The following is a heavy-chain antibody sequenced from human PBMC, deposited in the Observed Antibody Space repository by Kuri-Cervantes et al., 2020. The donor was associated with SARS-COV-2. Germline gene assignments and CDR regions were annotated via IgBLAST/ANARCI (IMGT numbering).Heavy chain of an antibody. CDR3: ARVVVVPAAISNPGGMDV. J-gene: IGHJ6*03. V-gene: IGHV1-2*02. Sequence: ASVKVSCKASGYTFTGYYIHWVRQAPGQGLEWMGWINPNFGGTNYAQEFQGRVTMTRDTSIGTAYMELSSLRSDDTAVYYCARVVVVPAAISNPGGMDVWGKGTTVTDSS. CDR1: GYTFTGYY. D-gene: IGHD2-2*02. CDR2: INPNFGGT.